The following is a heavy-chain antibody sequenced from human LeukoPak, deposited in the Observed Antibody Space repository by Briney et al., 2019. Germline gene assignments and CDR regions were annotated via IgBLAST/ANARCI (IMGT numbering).Heavy chain of an antibody. CDR2: IYHSGST. Sequence: PSETLSLTCAVSGGSISSGDYSWSWIRQPPGKGLEWIGYIYHSGSTTYNPSLKSRVTISLDRSNNQFSLKLASVTAADTAVYYCAGDYGSGSYRFDYWGQGTLVTVSS. CDR3: AGDYGSGSYRFDY. D-gene: IGHD3-10*01. V-gene: IGHV4-30-2*01. CDR1: GGSISSGDYS. J-gene: IGHJ4*02.